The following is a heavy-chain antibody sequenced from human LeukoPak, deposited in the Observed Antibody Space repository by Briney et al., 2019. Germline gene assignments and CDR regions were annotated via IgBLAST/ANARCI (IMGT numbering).Heavy chain of an antibody. Sequence: SETLSVTCTVSGGSISSYYWSWIRQPPGKGLEWIGYIYYSGSTNYNPSLKSRVTISVDTSKNQFSLKLSSVTAADTAVYYCARREGDYGYWYFDLWGRGTLVTVSS. V-gene: IGHV4-59*08. CDR2: IYYSGST. CDR3: ARREGDYGYWYFDL. CDR1: GGSISSYY. J-gene: IGHJ2*01. D-gene: IGHD4-17*01.